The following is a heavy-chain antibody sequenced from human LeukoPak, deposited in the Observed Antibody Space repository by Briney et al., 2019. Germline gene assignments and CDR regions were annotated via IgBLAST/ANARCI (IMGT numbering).Heavy chain of an antibody. CDR1: GYTFTNYY. CDR3: AREWPHTYRFDP. D-gene: IGHD5-12*01. CDR2: INPSGGGT. Sequence: ASVKVSCKASGYTFTNYYMHWMRHAPGQGLEWMGIINPSGGGTIYAQKFQGRVTMTRDTSTSTVYMEVSSLRSEDTAVYYCAREWPHTYRFDPWGQGTLVTVSS. J-gene: IGHJ5*02. V-gene: IGHV1-46*01.